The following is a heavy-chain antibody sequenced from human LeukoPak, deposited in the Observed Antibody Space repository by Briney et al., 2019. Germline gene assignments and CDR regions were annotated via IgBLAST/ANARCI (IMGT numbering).Heavy chain of an antibody. D-gene: IGHD6-13*01. J-gene: IGHJ6*03. CDR2: IKQDGSEK. V-gene: IGHV3-7*01. CDR1: GFTFSSYA. Sequence: PGGSLRLSCAASGFTFSSYAMGWARQAPGKGLDWVANIKQDGSEKYYVDSVKDRFTISRDNAKNSLYLQMNSLRAEDTAVYYCATYIAAAGPQPYYYYYYMDVWGKGTTVTVS. CDR3: ATYIAAAGPQPYYYYYYMDV.